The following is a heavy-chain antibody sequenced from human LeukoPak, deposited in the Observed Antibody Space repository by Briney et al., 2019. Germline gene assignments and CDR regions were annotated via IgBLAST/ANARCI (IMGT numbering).Heavy chain of an antibody. Sequence: GGSLRLSCTASGFNFSTYTMVWVRQAPGKGLEWISYISVISTTIYYADSVKGRFTVSRDNAKNSLYLQMNSLRADDTAVYYCVKSMGRFLERDVAAFEMWGPGTMVTVSS. D-gene: IGHD3-3*01. V-gene: IGHV3-48*01. CDR1: GFNFSTYT. CDR3: VKSMGRFLERDVAAFEM. J-gene: IGHJ3*02. CDR2: ISVISTTI.